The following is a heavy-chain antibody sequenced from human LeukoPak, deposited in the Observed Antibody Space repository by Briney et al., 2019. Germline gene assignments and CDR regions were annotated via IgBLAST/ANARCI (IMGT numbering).Heavy chain of an antibody. CDR2: ISYDGSNK. D-gene: IGHD2-2*01. Sequence: PGRSLRPSCAASGFTFSSYGMHWVRQAPGKGLEWVAVISYDGSNKYYADSVKGRFTISRDNSKNTLYLQMNSLRAEDTAVYYCAKAIIYCSSTSCYENSDAFDIWGQGTMVTVSS. J-gene: IGHJ3*02. V-gene: IGHV3-30*18. CDR1: GFTFSSYG. CDR3: AKAIIYCSSTSCYENSDAFDI.